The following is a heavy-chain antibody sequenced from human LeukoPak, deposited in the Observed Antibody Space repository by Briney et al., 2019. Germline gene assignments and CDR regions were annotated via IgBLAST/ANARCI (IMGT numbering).Heavy chain of an antibody. CDR3: TTHPPYCGAGCFAGS. V-gene: IGHV3-15*01. Sequence: GGSLRHSCAASGFTFTNAWMTWVRRTPGKGLEWVGRIKTKGDGRTTDYASPVKGRFTISRDDSNKTLYLQMTILKTEDTAVYYCTTHPPYCGAGCFAGSWGQGTLVIVSS. CDR2: IKTKGDGRTT. J-gene: IGHJ5*02. CDR1: GFTFTNAW. D-gene: IGHD2-21*02.